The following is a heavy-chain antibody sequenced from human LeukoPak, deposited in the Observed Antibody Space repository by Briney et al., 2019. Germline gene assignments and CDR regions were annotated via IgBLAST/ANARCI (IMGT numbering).Heavy chain of an antibody. Sequence: GGSLRLPCGASGFTFSSYWMNWVRQAPGKGLEWVANIKQDGSEKYYVDSVKGRFTISRDNAKNSLYLQMNSLRVEDTAVYYCARTRGLDIWGQGTMVTVSS. J-gene: IGHJ3*02. CDR1: GFTFSSYW. D-gene: IGHD3-16*01. V-gene: IGHV3-7*01. CDR2: IKQDGSEK. CDR3: ARTRGLDI.